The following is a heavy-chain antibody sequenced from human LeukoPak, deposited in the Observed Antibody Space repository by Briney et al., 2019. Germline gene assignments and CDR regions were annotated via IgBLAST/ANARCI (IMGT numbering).Heavy chain of an antibody. CDR2: ITTSSTYK. J-gene: IGHJ4*02. D-gene: IGHD3-10*01. V-gene: IGHV3-21*01. CDR3: ARGEGYYASGSYYIDY. Sequence: PGGSLRLSCAASGFTFSSYTMNWVRQPPGKGLEWVSSITTSSTYKYYADSVRGRFTISRDKAKNSLYLRMSSLRVEDTAVYYCARGEGYYASGSYYIDYWGQGTLVTVSS. CDR1: GFTFSSYT.